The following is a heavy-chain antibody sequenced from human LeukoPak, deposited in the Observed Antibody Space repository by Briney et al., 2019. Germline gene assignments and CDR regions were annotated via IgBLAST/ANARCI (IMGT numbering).Heavy chain of an antibody. CDR1: GFTFSSYW. D-gene: IGHD5-24*01. Sequence: GGSLSLSCAASGFTFSSYWMNWARQAPGKGLEWVANIKQDGSKKSYVDSVKGRFTISRDNAKNSLYLQMNSLRAEDTAIYYCTRVGYIDEGIDYWGQGTLVTVSS. V-gene: IGHV3-7*04. CDR2: IKQDGSKK. CDR3: TRVGYIDEGIDY. J-gene: IGHJ4*02.